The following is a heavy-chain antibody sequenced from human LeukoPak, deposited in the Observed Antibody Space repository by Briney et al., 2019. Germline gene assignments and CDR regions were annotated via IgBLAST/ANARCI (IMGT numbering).Heavy chain of an antibody. CDR2: ISGGST. V-gene: IGHV3-38-3*01. D-gene: IGHD3-22*01. J-gene: IGHJ4*02. Sequence: PGGSLRLSCAASGFTVSSNEMSWVRQAPGKGLEWVSSISGGSTYYADSRKGRFTISRDNSKNTLYLQMNSLRAEDTAVYYCAKDRNYYDSSGSSAFDYWGQGTLVTVSS. CDR1: GFTVSSNE. CDR3: AKDRNYYDSSGSSAFDY.